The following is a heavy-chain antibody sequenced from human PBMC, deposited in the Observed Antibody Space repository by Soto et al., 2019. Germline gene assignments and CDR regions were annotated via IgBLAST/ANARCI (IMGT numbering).Heavy chain of an antibody. Sequence: GGSLRLSCAASGFTFSSYDMHWVRQAPGKGLEWVAVIWYNGSDRYYSDSMKGRFTSSRDNSKDTVHLQMYSLRAEDTAVYYCARERIPAAGNRVYFYYFVMDVWGQGTTVSVSS. D-gene: IGHD6-13*01. J-gene: IGHJ6*02. CDR1: GFTFSSYD. CDR2: IWYNGSDR. CDR3: ARERIPAAGNRVYFYYFVMDV. V-gene: IGHV3-33*01.